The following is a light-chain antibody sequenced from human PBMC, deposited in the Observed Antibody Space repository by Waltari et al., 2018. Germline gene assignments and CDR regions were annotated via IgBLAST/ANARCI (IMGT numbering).Light chain of an antibody. Sequence: QSALTQPRSVSGSPGQSVTIPCTGTSSDVGGYNYVSWYKHHPGKAPKLIIYDINKRPSGVPDRFSGSKSGITASLTISGLQAEDEADYSCCSYAGSYTVFGGGTKLTVL. J-gene: IGLJ2*01. CDR3: CSYAGSYTV. CDR2: DIN. V-gene: IGLV2-11*01. CDR1: SSDVGGYNY.